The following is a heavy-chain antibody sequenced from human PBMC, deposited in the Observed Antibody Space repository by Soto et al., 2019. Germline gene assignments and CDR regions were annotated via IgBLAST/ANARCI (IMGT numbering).Heavy chain of an antibody. CDR2: IYYSGST. D-gene: IGHD3-3*01. CDR1: GGSISSSSYY. Sequence: SETLSLTCTVSGGSISSSSYYWGWIRQPPGKGLEWIGSIYYSGSTYYNPSLKSRVTISVDTSKNQFSLKLSSVTAADTAVYYCARQYDFWSGYEYYYYYMDVWGKGTTVTVSS. V-gene: IGHV4-39*01. J-gene: IGHJ6*03. CDR3: ARQYDFWSGYEYYYYYMDV.